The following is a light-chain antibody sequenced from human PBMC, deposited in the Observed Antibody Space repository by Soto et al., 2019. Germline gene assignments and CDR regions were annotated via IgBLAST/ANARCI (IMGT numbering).Light chain of an antibody. CDR3: CSYAGSSFVV. J-gene: IGLJ2*01. CDR2: EVS. V-gene: IGLV2-23*02. Sequence: QSALTQPASVSGSPGQSITISCTGTSSDVGSYNLVSWYQQHPGKAPKLMIYEVSKQPSGVSNRFSGSKSGNTASLTISGLQAEDEADYYCCSYAGSSFVVFGGGTKLTVL. CDR1: SSDVGSYNL.